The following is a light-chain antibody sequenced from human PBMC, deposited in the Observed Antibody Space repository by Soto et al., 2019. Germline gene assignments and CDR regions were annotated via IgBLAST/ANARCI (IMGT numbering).Light chain of an antibody. J-gene: IGKJ2*01. CDR1: QTIDNT. V-gene: IGKV3-15*01. CDR3: QHYNYWPYT. Sequence: EVMLSQSPATLSLSPWGAAPPFCRASQTIDNTLAWYQRKPGQAPRLLIYDASTRATGVPARFSGSGSGTDFTLTISSLQSEDFAVYYCQHYNYWPYTFGQGSKVDIK. CDR2: DAS.